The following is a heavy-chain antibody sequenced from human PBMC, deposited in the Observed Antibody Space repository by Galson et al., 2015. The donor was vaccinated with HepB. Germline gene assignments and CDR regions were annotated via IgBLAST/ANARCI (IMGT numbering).Heavy chain of an antibody. Sequence: SLRLSCAASDFPFSSYAMHWVRQAPGKGLEWVTVSSYDGSNDYYADSVKGRFTVSRDNYRNTLYLQMTSLRAEDTAVYFCARDLKGAYGMDVWGQGTTVTVSS. D-gene: IGHD3-16*01. V-gene: IGHV3-30-3*01. CDR2: SSYDGSND. CDR1: DFPFSSYA. CDR3: ARDLKGAYGMDV. J-gene: IGHJ6*02.